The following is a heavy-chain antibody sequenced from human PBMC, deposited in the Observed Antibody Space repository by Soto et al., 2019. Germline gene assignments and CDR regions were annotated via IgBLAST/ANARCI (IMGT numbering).Heavy chain of an antibody. V-gene: IGHV1-18*01. CDR3: ARDENSSGWYFYYYYYYGMDV. J-gene: IGHJ6*02. CDR2: ISAYNGNT. D-gene: IGHD6-19*01. Sequence: ASVKVSCKASAYSFTSYGISWVRQAPGQGLEWMGWISAYNGNTNYAQKLQGRVTMTTDTSMSTAYMELRSLRSDDTAVYYCARDENSSGWYFYYYYYYGMDVWGQGTTVTVSS. CDR1: AYSFTSYG.